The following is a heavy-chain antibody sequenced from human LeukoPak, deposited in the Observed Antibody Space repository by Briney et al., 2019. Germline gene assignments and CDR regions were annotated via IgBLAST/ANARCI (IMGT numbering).Heavy chain of an antibody. CDR2: IIPIFGTA. D-gene: IGHD1-26*01. J-gene: IGHJ6*02. Sequence: SVTVSCTASGGTFSSYAISWVRQAPGQGLEWMGGIIPIFGTANYAQKFQGRVTITADESTSTAYMELSSLRSEDTAVYYCASYSGSYLWSRGPYYYYGMDVWGQGTTVTVSS. CDR1: GGTFSSYA. V-gene: IGHV1-69*13. CDR3: ASYSGSYLWSRGPYYYYGMDV.